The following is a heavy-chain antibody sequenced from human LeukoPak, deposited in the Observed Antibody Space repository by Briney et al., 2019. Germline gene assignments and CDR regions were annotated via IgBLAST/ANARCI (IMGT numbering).Heavy chain of an antibody. J-gene: IGHJ1*01. Sequence: SETLSLTCIVSGYSISSGYYWGWIRQPPGKGLEWIGDIHHSGSTYYNPSLKSRVTISVDTSKNQLSLKLSSVTAADTAVYYCARVAAGIGFFQHWGQGTLVTVSS. CDR3: ARVAAGIGFFQH. V-gene: IGHV4-38-2*02. CDR2: IHHSGST. CDR1: GYSISSGYY. D-gene: IGHD6-13*01.